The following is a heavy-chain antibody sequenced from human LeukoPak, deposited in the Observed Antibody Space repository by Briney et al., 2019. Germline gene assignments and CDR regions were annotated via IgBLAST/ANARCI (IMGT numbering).Heavy chain of an antibody. D-gene: IGHD3-10*01. CDR1: GFTFSSYW. CDR2: ISGSGGST. CDR3: AKSRGSGLFDY. Sequence: GSLRLSCAASGFTFSSYWMSWVRQAPGKGLEWVSGISGSGGSTYYADSVKGRFTISRDNSKNTLYLQMNSLRAEDTAVYYCAKSRGSGLFDYWGQGTLVTVAS. V-gene: IGHV3-23*01. J-gene: IGHJ4*02.